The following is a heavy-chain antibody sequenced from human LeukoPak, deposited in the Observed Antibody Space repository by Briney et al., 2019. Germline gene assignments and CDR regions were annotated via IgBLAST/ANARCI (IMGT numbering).Heavy chain of an antibody. Sequence: AGGSLRLSCAASGFTFSDYYMSWIRQAPGKGLEWVSYISSSGSTIYYADSVKGRFTISRDNAKNSLYLQMNSLRAEDTAVYYCAKESGYNFDYWNWFDPWGQGTLVTVSS. V-gene: IGHV3-11*01. CDR3: AKESGYNFDYWNWFDP. CDR2: ISSSGSTI. D-gene: IGHD5-18*01. J-gene: IGHJ5*02. CDR1: GFTFSDYY.